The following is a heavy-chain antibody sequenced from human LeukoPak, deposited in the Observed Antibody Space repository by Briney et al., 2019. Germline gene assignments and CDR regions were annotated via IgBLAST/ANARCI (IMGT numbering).Heavy chain of an antibody. V-gene: IGHV4-59*01. CDR1: GGSINSYY. CDR3: ARAESFDY. Sequence: SETLSLTCTVSGGSINSYYWSWIRQPPGKGLEWIGYIYYTGSTNYNPSLKSRVTISVDTSKNQFSLKLSSVTAADTAVYYCARAESFDYWGQGTLVTVSS. CDR2: IYYTGST. J-gene: IGHJ4*02.